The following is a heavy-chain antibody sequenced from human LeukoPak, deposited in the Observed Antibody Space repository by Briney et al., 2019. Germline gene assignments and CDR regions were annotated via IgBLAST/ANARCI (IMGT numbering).Heavy chain of an antibody. J-gene: IGHJ6*03. CDR3: AKPTSPQYYYYYMDV. Sequence: GGSLRLSCAASGFTFSSYGMSWVRQAPGKGLEWVSFISGSGGSTYYADSVKGRFTISRDNSKNTLYLQMNSLRAEDTAVYYCAKPTSPQYYYYYMDVWGKGTTVTVSS. CDR1: GFTFSSYG. D-gene: IGHD6-6*01. CDR2: ISGSGGST. V-gene: IGHV3-23*01.